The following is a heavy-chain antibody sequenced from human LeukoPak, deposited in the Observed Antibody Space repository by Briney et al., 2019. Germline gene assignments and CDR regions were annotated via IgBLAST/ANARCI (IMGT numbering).Heavy chain of an antibody. V-gene: IGHV3-7*01. Sequence: PGGSLRLSCAASGFTLSSYWMSWVRQAPGKGLEWVANIKQDGGDTHSVDSVQGRFTISRDNATNSLYLQMNSLRAEDTAVYYCERVGGYCSSTSCYILTSFDYWGQGTLVTVSS. J-gene: IGHJ4*02. D-gene: IGHD2-2*02. CDR1: GFTLSSYW. CDR3: ERVGGYCSSTSCYILTSFDY. CDR2: IKQDGGDT.